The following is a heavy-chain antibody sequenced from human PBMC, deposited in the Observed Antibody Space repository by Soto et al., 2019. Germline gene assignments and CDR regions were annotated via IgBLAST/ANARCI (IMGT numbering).Heavy chain of an antibody. CDR2: ITPIYPTT. V-gene: IGHV1-69*15. Sequence: QVQLVQSGAELRKPGSSVQVSCTASGGTFYTYTFSWVRQAPGQGLEWMGSITPIYPTTNYAERFQGRLTITADGSTRTAYMDLTSLTSEDTAVYYCARIPRYSFPTSDDLDSWGQGTLVTVSS. D-gene: IGHD5-18*01. CDR1: GGTFYTYT. J-gene: IGHJ4*02. CDR3: ARIPRYSFPTSDDLDS.